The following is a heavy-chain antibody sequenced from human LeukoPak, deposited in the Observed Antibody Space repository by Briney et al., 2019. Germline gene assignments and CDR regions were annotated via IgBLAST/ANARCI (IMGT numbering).Heavy chain of an antibody. CDR3: ARDWRVDTAMVTGGRYGMDV. J-gene: IGHJ6*02. CDR2: INPKSGGT. CDR1: GYTFTAYY. Sequence: ASVKVSCKASGYTFTAYYLQWVRLAPGQGLEWMGWINPKSGGTEYAQRFQGRVTMTRDTSTSTAYMELRSLRSDDTAVYYCARDWRVDTAMVTGGRYGMDVWGQGTTVTVSS. D-gene: IGHD5-18*01. V-gene: IGHV1-2*02.